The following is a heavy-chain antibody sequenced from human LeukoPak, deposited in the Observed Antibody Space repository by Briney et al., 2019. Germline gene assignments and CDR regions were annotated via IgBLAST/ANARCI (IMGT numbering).Heavy chain of an antibody. D-gene: IGHD3-22*01. CDR2: INHLGTT. CDR1: GGSLSGYY. CDR3: ARGQRLRYYYDRSAFDV. J-gene: IGHJ3*01. V-gene: IGHV4-34*01. Sequence: SETLSLTCGVSGGSLSGYYWSWIRLSPGKGLEWIGEINHLGTTNYNPSLKGRVTISEDTSENQFSLKLSSVTVADTAVYYCARGQRLRYYYDRSAFDVWGHGTMVTVSS.